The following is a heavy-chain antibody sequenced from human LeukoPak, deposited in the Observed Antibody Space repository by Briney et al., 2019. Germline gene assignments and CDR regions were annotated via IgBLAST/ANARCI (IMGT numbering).Heavy chain of an antibody. V-gene: IGHV1-2*02. CDR1: GYTFTGYY. J-gene: IGHJ6*03. D-gene: IGHD1-26*01. CDR3: ARDGLSGSYQGFMDI. Sequence: ASVKVSCKASGYTFTGYYMHWVRKAPGQGLEWMGWINPNSGGTNYAQKFQGRVTMTRDTSISTAYMELSRLRSDDTAVYYCARDGLSGSYQGFMDIWGKGTTVTVSS. CDR2: INPNSGGT.